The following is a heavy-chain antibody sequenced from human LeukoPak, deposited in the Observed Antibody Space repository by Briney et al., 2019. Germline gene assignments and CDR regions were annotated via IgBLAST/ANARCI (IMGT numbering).Heavy chain of an antibody. Sequence: PGGSLRLSCAASGFTVSSNYMIWVRQAPGKGLEWVSVIYSGGSTYYADSVKGRFTISRDNSKNTLYLQMNSLRAEDTAVYYCARDNLSYYDSSGYGYYYYYGMDVWGQGTTVTVSS. D-gene: IGHD3-22*01. CDR3: ARDNLSYYDSSGYGYYYYYGMDV. CDR1: GFTVSSNY. CDR2: IYSGGST. V-gene: IGHV3-53*01. J-gene: IGHJ6*02.